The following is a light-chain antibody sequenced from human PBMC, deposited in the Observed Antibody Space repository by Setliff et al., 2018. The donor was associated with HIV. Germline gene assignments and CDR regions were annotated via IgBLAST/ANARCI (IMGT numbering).Light chain of an antibody. CDR3: QQYNSYRT. CDR1: QSISTW. V-gene: IGKV1-5*03. CDR2: KAS. Sequence: DIQMTQSPSTPSASVGDRVTITCRASQSISTWLAWYQQKPGKALKLLIYKASSLESGVPSRFSVSGSGTEFTLTISSLQPDDFATYYCQQYNSYRTFGQGTKVDIK. J-gene: IGKJ1*01.